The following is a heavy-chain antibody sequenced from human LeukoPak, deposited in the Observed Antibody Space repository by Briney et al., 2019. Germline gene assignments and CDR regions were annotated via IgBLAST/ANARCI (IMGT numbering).Heavy chain of an antibody. V-gene: IGHV1-69*06. Sequence: ASVKVSCKASGYTFISYAMNWVRQAPGQGLEWMGGIIPIFGTANYAQKFQGRVTITADKSTSTAYMELSSLRSEDTAVYYCARDISGYSYGNFDYWGQGTLVTVSS. CDR1: GYTFISYA. J-gene: IGHJ4*02. D-gene: IGHD5-18*01. CDR3: ARDISGYSYGNFDY. CDR2: IIPIFGTA.